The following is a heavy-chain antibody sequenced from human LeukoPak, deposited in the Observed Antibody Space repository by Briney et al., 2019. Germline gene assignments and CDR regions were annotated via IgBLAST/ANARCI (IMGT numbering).Heavy chain of an antibody. V-gene: IGHV1-2*02. CDR1: GYTLTELS. CDR2: INPNSGGT. J-gene: IGHJ4*02. D-gene: IGHD4-17*01. Sequence: ASVKVSCKVSGYTLTELSMHWVRQAPGQGLEWMGWINPNSGGTNYAQKFQGRVTMTRDTSISTAYMELSRLRSDDTAVYYCARVTTRSWNYWGQGTLVTVSS. CDR3: ARVTTRSWNY.